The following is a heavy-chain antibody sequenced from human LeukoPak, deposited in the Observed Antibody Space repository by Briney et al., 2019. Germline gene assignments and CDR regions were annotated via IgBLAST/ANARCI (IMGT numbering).Heavy chain of an antibody. CDR1: GYTFTSYG. J-gene: IGHJ4*02. V-gene: IGHV1-18*01. CDR2: ISAYNGNT. D-gene: IGHD2-8*02. Sequence: GASVKVSCKASGYTFTSYGISWVRQAPGQGLEWMGWISAYNGNTNYAQKLQGRVTMTTDTSTSTAYMELRSLRSDDTAVYYCARCGIIVGGVARPFGACFDYWGQGTLVTVSS. CDR3: ARCGIIVGGVARPFGACFDY.